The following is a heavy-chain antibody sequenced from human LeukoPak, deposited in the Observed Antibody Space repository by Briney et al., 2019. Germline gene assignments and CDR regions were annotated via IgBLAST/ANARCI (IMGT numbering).Heavy chain of an antibody. V-gene: IGHV3-11*06. D-gene: IGHD1-1*01. CDR3: ARVGATGTADY. CDR1: GFTFSDYY. Sequence: GGSLRLSCAAFGFTFSDYYMSWIRQAPGKGLEWFSYISKSGSDTNFAESVKGRFTISRDNAKNSLYLQMNSLRGEDTAVYYCARVGATGTADYWGQGTLVTVSS. J-gene: IGHJ4*02. CDR2: ISKSGSDT.